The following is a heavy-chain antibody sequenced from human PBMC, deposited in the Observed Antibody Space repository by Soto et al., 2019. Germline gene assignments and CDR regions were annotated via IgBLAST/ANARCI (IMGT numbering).Heavy chain of an antibody. V-gene: IGHV3-7*03. Sequence: EVQLVESGGGLVQPGGSLRLSCAASGFTFSSYWMNWVRQAPGRGLEWVANINEDGSEKTYVDSVKGRFTISRDNGKNSLDLQMYSLSAGDTAVYYCARGPLDYWGQGTLVSVSS. J-gene: IGHJ4*02. CDR2: INEDGSEK. CDR3: ARGPLDY. CDR1: GFTFSSYW.